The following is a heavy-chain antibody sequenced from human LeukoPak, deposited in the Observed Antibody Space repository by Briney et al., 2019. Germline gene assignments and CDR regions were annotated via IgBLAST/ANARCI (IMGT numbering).Heavy chain of an antibody. CDR2: INHSGST. Sequence: SETLSLTCAVYGGSFSGYYWSWIRQPPGKGLEWIGEINHSGSTNYNPSLKSRVTISVDTSKNQFSLKLTSVTAADTAVYYCARRYCSGGTCYGTYYFDSWGQGILVTVSP. CDR3: ARRYCSGGTCYGTYYFDS. CDR1: GGSFSGYY. J-gene: IGHJ4*02. D-gene: IGHD2-15*01. V-gene: IGHV4-34*01.